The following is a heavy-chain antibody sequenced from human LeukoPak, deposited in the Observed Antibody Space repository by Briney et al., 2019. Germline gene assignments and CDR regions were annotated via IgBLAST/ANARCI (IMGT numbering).Heavy chain of an antibody. CDR3: AGAYDYVWGSYRPYYFDY. CDR1: GFTFSSYD. CDR2: IRYDGSNK. J-gene: IGHJ4*02. D-gene: IGHD3-16*02. Sequence: GGSLRLSCAASGFTFSSYDMHWVRQAPGKGLEWVAFIRYDGSNKYYADSVKGRFTISRDNSKNTLYLQMNSLRAEDTAVYYCAGAYDYVWGSYRPYYFDYWGQGTLVTVSS. V-gene: IGHV3-30*02.